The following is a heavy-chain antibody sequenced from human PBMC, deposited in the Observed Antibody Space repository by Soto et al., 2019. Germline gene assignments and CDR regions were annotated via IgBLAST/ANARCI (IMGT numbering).Heavy chain of an antibody. CDR1: GFTFSSYA. Sequence: GGSLRLSCAASGFTFSSYAMSWVRQAPGKGLEWVSAISGSGGSTYYADSVKGRFTISRDNSKNTLYLQMNGLRAEDTAVYYCVLWPPYYFDYWGQGTLVTVSS. CDR2: ISGSGGST. V-gene: IGHV3-23*01. CDR3: VLWPPYYFDY. D-gene: IGHD3-10*01. J-gene: IGHJ4*02.